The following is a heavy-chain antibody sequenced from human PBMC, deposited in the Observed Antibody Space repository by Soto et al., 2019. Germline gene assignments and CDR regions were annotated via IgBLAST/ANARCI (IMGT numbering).Heavy chain of an antibody. Sequence: GGSLRLSCAASGFTFSSYGMHWVRQAPGKGLEWVAVIWYDGSNKYYADSVKGRFTISRDNSKNTLYLQMNSLRAEDTAVYYCARAYSSGYFDYWGQGTLVTVSS. CDR1: GFTFSSYG. J-gene: IGHJ4*02. CDR3: ARAYSSGYFDY. D-gene: IGHD6-19*01. V-gene: IGHV3-33*01. CDR2: IWYDGSNK.